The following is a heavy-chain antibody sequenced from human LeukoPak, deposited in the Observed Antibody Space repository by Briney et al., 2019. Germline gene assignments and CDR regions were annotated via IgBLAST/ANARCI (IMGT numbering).Heavy chain of an antibody. Sequence: GGSLRLSCAASGFSLSDYNMIWVRQAPGMGLEWISYISPSSGAAYGSIYYSISAKGRFTISRDIASNSLLLQMSSLRVEDTAVYYCARGWGGYSSYPPDYWGQGILVIVSS. CDR2: ISPSSGAAYGSI. J-gene: IGHJ4*02. CDR1: GFSLSDYN. CDR3: ARGWGGYSSYPPDY. V-gene: IGHV3-48*01. D-gene: IGHD5-12*01.